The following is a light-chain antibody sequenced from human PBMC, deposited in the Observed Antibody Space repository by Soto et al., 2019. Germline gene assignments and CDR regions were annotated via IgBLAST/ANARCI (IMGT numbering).Light chain of an antibody. V-gene: IGKV3-15*01. CDR1: RGFXIK. CDR3: QQYSNWPLT. Sequence: DIVMTQSPFTLSVSPGERLTLECRPSRGFXIKLNWSQEHPSEAPRLLXSXASTXATGXXARFXGXXSGTEFALTINGLQYEDFALYYCQQYSNWPLTFGQGTRLEIK. J-gene: IGKJ5*01. CDR2: XAS.